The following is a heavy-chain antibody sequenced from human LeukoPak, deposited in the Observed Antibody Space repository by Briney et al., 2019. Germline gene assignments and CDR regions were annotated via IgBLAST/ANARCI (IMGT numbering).Heavy chain of an antibody. CDR2: INPSGGST. Sequence: ASVKVSCKASGYTLTRYFIHWVRQAPGQGLEWMGLINPSGGSTSYAQKFQGRVTITRNTSISTAYMELSSLRSEDTAVYYCARVGPTTVTYTGLHPNYYYYYYMDVWGKGTTVTVSS. CDR1: GYTLTRYF. CDR3: ARVGPTTVTYTGLHPNYYYYYYMDV. D-gene: IGHD4-11*01. J-gene: IGHJ6*03. V-gene: IGHV1-46*01.